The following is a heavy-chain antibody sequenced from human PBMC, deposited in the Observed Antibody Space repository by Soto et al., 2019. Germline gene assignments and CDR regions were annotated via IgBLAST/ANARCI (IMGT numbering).Heavy chain of an antibody. CDR1: GGSISSGGYY. V-gene: IGHV4-31*03. CDR2: IYYSGST. Sequence: PSETLSLTCTVSGGSISSGGYYWSWIRQHPGKGPEWIGYIYYSGSTYYNPSLKSRVTISVDTSKNQFSLKLSSVTAADAAVYYCAREIGSSSGNWFDPWGQGTLVTVSP. D-gene: IGHD6-6*01. J-gene: IGHJ5*02. CDR3: AREIGSSSGNWFDP.